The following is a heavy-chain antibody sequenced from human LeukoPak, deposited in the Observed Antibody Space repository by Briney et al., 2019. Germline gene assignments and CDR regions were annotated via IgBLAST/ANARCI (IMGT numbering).Heavy chain of an antibody. V-gene: IGHV3-48*01. D-gene: IGHD1-26*01. CDR2: ISSSSSTI. J-gene: IGHJ3*02. CDR3: ARAGEWELPDAFDI. Sequence: PGGSLRLSCAASGFTFSSYSMNWVRQAPGKGLEWVSYISSSSSTIYYADSVKGRFTISRDNAKNSLYLQMNSLRAEDTAVYYCARAGEWELPDAFDIWGQGTMVTVSS. CDR1: GFTFSSYS.